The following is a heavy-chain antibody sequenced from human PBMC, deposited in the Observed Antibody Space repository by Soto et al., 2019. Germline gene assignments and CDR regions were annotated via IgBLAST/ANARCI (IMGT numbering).Heavy chain of an antibody. Sequence: PSETLSLTCTVSGGSISSYYWSWIRQPPGKGLEWIGYIYYSGSTNYNPSLKSRVTISVDTSKNQFSLKLSSVTAADTAVYYCARWAYYYDSSGSYYYGMDVWGKGTTVTVSS. J-gene: IGHJ6*04. V-gene: IGHV4-59*01. CDR1: GGSISSYY. CDR2: IYYSGST. D-gene: IGHD3-22*01. CDR3: ARWAYYYDSSGSYYYGMDV.